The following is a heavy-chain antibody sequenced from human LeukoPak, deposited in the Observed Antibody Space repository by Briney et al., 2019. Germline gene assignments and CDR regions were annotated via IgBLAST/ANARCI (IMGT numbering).Heavy chain of an antibody. CDR1: GFTVSSNY. CDR3: ARLAVAYFEY. CDR2: IYSGGTT. J-gene: IGHJ4*02. D-gene: IGHD6-19*01. Sequence: GRSPRLSRAPSGFTVSSNYMSWVRQAPGKGLEWVSGIYSGGTTHYPDSVTGRFTLYRDNSKNTLYLQMNDLRAEDTAVYYCARLAVAYFEYWGQGTLVTVSS. V-gene: IGHV3-66*04.